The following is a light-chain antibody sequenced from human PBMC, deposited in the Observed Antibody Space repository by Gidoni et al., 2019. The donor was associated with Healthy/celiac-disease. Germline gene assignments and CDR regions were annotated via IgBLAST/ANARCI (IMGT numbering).Light chain of an antibody. CDR2: DDS. CDR3: QVWDSSSDPVV. CDR1: NSGSKS. J-gene: IGLJ2*01. V-gene: IGLV3-21*02. Sequence: SYVLTQPPSVSAAPGQTARITCGGNNSGSKSVHWYPQKPGQAPVLVVHDDSDRRSGIPDRFSGSNSGNTATLTISRGEAGDEADYYCQVWDSSSDPVVFGGGTKLTVL.